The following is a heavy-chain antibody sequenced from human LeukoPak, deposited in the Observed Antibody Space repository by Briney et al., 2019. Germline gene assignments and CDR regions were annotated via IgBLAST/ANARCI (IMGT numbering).Heavy chain of an antibody. J-gene: IGHJ6*02. D-gene: IGHD5-18*01. Sequence: SCKASGGTFSSYAISWVRQPPGKGLEWLGYIYYSGSATYNPSLKSRVTISVDTSKNQFSLKLSSVTAADTAVYYCARDSLSYSYGYYYGMDVWGQGTTVTVSS. CDR3: ARDSLSYSYGYYYGMDV. CDR1: GGTFSSYA. CDR2: IYYSGSA. V-gene: IGHV4-59*01.